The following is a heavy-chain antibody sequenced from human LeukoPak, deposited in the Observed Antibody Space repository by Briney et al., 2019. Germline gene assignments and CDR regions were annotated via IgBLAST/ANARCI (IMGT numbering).Heavy chain of an antibody. CDR2: ISASNGNT. CDR3: GKGSTLGY. Sequence: ASVKVSCKASGYAFKNYGVSWVRQAPGQGFEWMGWISASNGNTNYAQKFQGRVTMTTDTSTSTAYMELRSLRFDDTAVYYCGKGSTLGYWGQGTLVTVSS. V-gene: IGHV1-18*01. D-gene: IGHD7-27*01. CDR1: GYAFKNYG. J-gene: IGHJ4*02.